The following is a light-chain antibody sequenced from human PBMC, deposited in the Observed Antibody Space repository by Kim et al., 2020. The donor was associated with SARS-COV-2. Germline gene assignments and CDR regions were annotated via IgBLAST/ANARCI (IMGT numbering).Light chain of an antibody. V-gene: IGLV2-23*02. CDR1: NNVIGNYDL. J-gene: IGLJ1*01. CDR2: EVT. CDR3: CSYAGRGTYA. Sequence: GQSIPISFTGTNNVIGNYDLVSWDQQPPGKAPRLIIFEVTKRPSGVSNRFSGSKSGNTASLTISGLQAEDESDYYCCSYAGRGTYAFGPGTKVTVL.